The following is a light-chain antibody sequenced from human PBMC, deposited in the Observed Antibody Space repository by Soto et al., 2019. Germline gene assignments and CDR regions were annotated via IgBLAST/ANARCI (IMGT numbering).Light chain of an antibody. Sequence: DIQMTQSPSFVSASIGDRGTITCRASQGIGSWLAWYQQVPGRAPRLLIFPASPFQSGVSSRFRGSGSGTDFTLTITSLQPEDFATYFCLQANNFPVTFGEGTKVEMK. CDR3: LQANNFPVT. CDR2: PAS. J-gene: IGKJ4*01. CDR1: QGIGSW. V-gene: IGKV1-12*01.